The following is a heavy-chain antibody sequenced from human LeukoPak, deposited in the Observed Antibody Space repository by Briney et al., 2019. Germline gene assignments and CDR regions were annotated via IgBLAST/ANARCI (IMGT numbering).Heavy chain of an antibody. CDR1: GFTFSGSA. J-gene: IGHJ5*02. Sequence: GSLRLSCAASGFTFSGSAMHWVRQASGKGLEWVGRIRSKANSYATAYAASVKGRFTISRDDSKNTAYLQMNSLKTEDTAVYYCTRGSQDCSSNWFDPWGQGTLVTVSS. D-gene: IGHD2-15*01. V-gene: IGHV3-73*01. CDR2: IRSKANSYAT. CDR3: TRGSQDCSSNWFDP.